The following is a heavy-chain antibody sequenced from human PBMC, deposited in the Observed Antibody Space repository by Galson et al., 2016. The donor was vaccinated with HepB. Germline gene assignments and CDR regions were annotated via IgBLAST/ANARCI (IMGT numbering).Heavy chain of an antibody. CDR2: IKQDESEE. J-gene: IGHJ6*02. CDR1: GFVFSNFG. V-gene: IGHV3-7*03. Sequence: SLRLSCAASGFVFSNFGLSWVRQAPGKGLEWVANIKQDESEENYVDSVKGRFTISRDNARKSVYLQMNRLRVEGTAVYYCTRTPRLYYYYSGLDVWGQGTTVTVSS. CDR3: TRTPRLYYYYSGLDV.